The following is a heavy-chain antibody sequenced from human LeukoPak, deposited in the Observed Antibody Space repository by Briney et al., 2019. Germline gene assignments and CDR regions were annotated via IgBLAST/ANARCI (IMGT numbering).Heavy chain of an antibody. J-gene: IGHJ4*02. Sequence: GGSLRLSCAASGFTFSTSWMSWVRQAPGKGLEWVSAISGSGGSTYYADSVKGRFTTSRDNSKNTLYLQMNSLRAEDTAVYYCAKDLDSSGYGFDYWGQGTLVTVSS. CDR3: AKDLDSSGYGFDY. D-gene: IGHD6-19*01. CDR2: ISGSGGST. V-gene: IGHV3-23*01. CDR1: GFTFSTSW.